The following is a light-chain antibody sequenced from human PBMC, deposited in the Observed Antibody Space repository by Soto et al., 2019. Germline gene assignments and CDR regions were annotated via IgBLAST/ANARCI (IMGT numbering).Light chain of an antibody. J-gene: IGKJ2*01. Sequence: DIQMTQSPSTLSASVGDRVNITCRASQSISSWLAWYQQKPGKAPKLLIYKASSLESGVPSRFSGSGSGTEFTLTISSLQPDDFDTYYCQQYNSYSYTFGQGTKVDIK. CDR1: QSISSW. CDR3: QQYNSYSYT. V-gene: IGKV1-5*03. CDR2: KAS.